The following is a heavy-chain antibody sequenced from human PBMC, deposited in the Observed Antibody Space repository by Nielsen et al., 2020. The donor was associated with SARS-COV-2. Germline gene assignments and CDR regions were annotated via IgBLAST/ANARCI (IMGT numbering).Heavy chain of an antibody. D-gene: IGHD2-21*02. CDR3: ARDLSDNYYYYGMDV. J-gene: IGHJ6*02. V-gene: IGHV3-48*03. Sequence: GESLKISCAASGFTFSSYEMNWVRQAPGKGLEWVSYISSSGSTIYYADSVKGRFTISRDNAKNSLYLQMNSLRAEDTAVYYCARDLSDNYYYYGMDVWGQGTTVTVSS. CDR2: ISSSGSTI. CDR1: GFTFSSYE.